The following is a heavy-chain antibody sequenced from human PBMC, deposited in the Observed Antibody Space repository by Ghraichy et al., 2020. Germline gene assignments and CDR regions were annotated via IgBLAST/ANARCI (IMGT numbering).Heavy chain of an antibody. D-gene: IGHD6-6*01. CDR1: GGSISSYY. V-gene: IGHV4-59*01. J-gene: IGHJ6*03. Sequence: SETLSLTCTVSGGSISSYYWTWIRQPPGKGLEYIGYFYYSGTTNYNPSLRSRVTISVDTSKNQFSLELSSVTAADTAVYYCARGSSSSAPRYYYMDVWGKGTTVTVSS. CDR3: ARGSSSSAPRYYYMDV. CDR2: FYYSGTT.